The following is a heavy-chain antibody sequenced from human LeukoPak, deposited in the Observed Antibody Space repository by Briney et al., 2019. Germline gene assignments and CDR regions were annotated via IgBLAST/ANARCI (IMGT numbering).Heavy chain of an antibody. D-gene: IGHD3-22*01. V-gene: IGHV1-2*02. CDR1: GYTFTGYY. J-gene: IGHJ5*02. CDR2: INPNSGGT. CDR3: ASQPQYYYDSSGYYEYWFDP. Sequence: ASVKVSCKASGYTFTGYYMHWVRQAPGQGLEWMGWINPNSGGTNYAQKFQGRVTMTRDTSISTAYMELSRLRSDDTAVYYCASQPQYYYDSSGYYEYWFDPWGQGTLVTVSS.